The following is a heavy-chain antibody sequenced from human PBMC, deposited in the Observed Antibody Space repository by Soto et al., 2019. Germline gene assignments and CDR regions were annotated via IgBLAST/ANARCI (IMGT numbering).Heavy chain of an antibody. Sequence: SETLSLTCSVSGASISSGDYYWSWIRQHPGKGLEWIGYIYDSGSTYYNPSFKSRVTISVDTSKNQFSLKLSSVTAADTAVYYCASIYDSSGYYYGNNWFDPWXQGTLVTVSS. CDR2: IYDSGST. CDR3: ASIYDSSGYYYGNNWFDP. J-gene: IGHJ5*02. V-gene: IGHV4-31*03. D-gene: IGHD3-22*01. CDR1: GASISSGDYY.